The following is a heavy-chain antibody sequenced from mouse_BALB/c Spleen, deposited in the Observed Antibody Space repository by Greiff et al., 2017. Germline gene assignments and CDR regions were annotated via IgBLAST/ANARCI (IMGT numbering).Heavy chain of an antibody. CDR2: ISNLAYSI. D-gene: IGHD2-4*01. Sequence: EVKVVESGGGLVQPGGSRKLSCAASGFTFSDYGMAWVRQAPGKGPEWVAFISNLAYSIYYADTVTGRFTISRENAKNTLYLEMSSLRSEDTAMYYCAGDQGDYDAAPYAMDYWGQGTSVTVSS. CDR1: GFTFSDYG. J-gene: IGHJ4*01. CDR3: AGDQGDYDAAPYAMDY. V-gene: IGHV5-15*02.